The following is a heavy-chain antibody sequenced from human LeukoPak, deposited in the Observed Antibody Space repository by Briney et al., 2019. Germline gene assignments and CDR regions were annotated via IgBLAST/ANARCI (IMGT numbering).Heavy chain of an antibody. CDR2: ISYDGSNK. Sequence: GGSLRLSCAASGFTFSSYVMHWVRQAPGKGLEWVAVISYDGSNKYYADSVKGRFTISRDNSKNTLYLQMNSLRAEDTAVYYCAKGGSYYYYYGMDVWAKGPRSPSP. CDR1: GFTFSSYV. D-gene: IGHD1-26*01. V-gene: IGHV3-30*18. J-gene: IGHJ6*02. CDR3: AKGGSYYYYYGMDV.